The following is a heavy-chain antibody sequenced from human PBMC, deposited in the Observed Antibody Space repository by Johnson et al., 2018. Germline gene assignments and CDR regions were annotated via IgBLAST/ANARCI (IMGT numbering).Heavy chain of an antibody. CDR3: ARPFDWLFEPRYYMDV. D-gene: IGHD3-9*01. V-gene: IGHV3-21*01. J-gene: IGHJ6*03. CDR2: ISSSSSYI. Sequence: EVQLLESGGGLVKPGGSLRLSCAASGFTFSSYSMNWVRQAPGKGLEWVSAISSSSSYIYYADSVKGRFTISRDNAKNSLYLQMNSLRAEDTAVYYCARPFDWLFEPRYYMDVWGKGTTVTVSS. CDR1: GFTFSSYS.